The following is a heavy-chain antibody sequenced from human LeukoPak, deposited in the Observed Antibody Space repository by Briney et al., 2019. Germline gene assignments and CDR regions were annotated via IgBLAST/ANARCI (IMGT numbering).Heavy chain of an antibody. D-gene: IGHD1-26*01. CDR1: GGAISTARYY. Sequence: SETLSLTCTVSGGAISTARYYWGWIRQPPGKGLEWIGYIYYSGSTNYNPSLKSRVTFSVDTSKNQFSLKLSSVTAADTAVYYCARGLSRGGSYLYYYYYYMDVWGKGTTVTVSS. CDR3: ARGLSRGGSYLYYYYYYMDV. V-gene: IGHV4-61*01. CDR2: IYYSGST. J-gene: IGHJ6*03.